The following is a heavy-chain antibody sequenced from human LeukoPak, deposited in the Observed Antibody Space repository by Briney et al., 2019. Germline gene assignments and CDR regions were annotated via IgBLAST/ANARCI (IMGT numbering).Heavy chain of an antibody. D-gene: IGHD4-17*01. V-gene: IGHV4-31*03. Sequence: SETLSLTCTVSGGSISSGGYYWSWIRQHPGKGLEWIGYIYYSGSTYCNPSLKSRVTISVDTSKNQFSLKLSSVTAADTAVYFCARAIYGGGRYFDYWGQGTLVTVSS. CDR2: IYYSGST. CDR1: GGSISSGGYY. CDR3: ARAIYGGGRYFDY. J-gene: IGHJ4*02.